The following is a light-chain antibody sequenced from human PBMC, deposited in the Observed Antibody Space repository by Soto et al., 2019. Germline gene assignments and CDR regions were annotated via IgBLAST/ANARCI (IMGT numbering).Light chain of an antibody. CDR1: QGTATS. CDR2: DAS. CDR3: LQVSSFPLT. Sequence: DIQMTQSPSSVSASVGDRVIIICRASQGTATSLAWYQQKPGKVPKLLIYDASSLQSGVPSRFSGSGSGTDFTLTVSSLQPDDFATYFCLQVSSFPLTFGGGTKVEIK. V-gene: IGKV1-12*01. J-gene: IGKJ4*01.